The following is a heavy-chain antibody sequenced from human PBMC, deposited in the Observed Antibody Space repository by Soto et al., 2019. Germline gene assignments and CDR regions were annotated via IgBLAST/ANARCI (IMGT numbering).Heavy chain of an antibody. CDR1: GYSLANYW. V-gene: IGHV5-51*01. J-gene: IGHJ4*02. CDR3: ARGTVSSDFDY. D-gene: IGHD4-17*01. Sequence: GESLKISCKGSGYSLANYWIGWVRQMPGKGLEWMGIIYPGDSDTRYSPSFQGQVTISADKSISTAYLQWSSLKASDTAMYYCARGTVSSDFDYWGQGTLVTVSS. CDR2: IYPGDSDT.